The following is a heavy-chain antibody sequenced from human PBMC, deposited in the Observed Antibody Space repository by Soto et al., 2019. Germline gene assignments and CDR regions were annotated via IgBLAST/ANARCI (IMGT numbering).Heavy chain of an antibody. D-gene: IGHD2-2*02. Sequence: GSLRLSCAASGFTFIDYYMSCIRQAPGKGLAWVSYISRSGSTIYYADPVKGRFTISSDNANNSLYLQMISLRAEDTAVYYCGCGIVLAGCSSTRCYRERGVYYYHGMDVWGKGTKVTVS. CDR2: ISRSGSTI. CDR1: GFTFIDYY. V-gene: IGHV3-11*01. J-gene: IGHJ6*04. CDR3: GCGIVLAGCSSTRCYRERGVYYYHGMDV.